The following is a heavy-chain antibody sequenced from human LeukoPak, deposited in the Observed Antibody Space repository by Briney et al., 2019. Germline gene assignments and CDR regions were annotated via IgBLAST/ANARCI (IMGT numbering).Heavy chain of an antibody. CDR2: IHYSGGS. V-gene: IGHV4-59*01. J-gene: IGHJ4*02. CDR3: ARDRSDGSAYYGYYFDY. CDR1: GGSITSNY. Sequence: SETLSLTCTVSGGSITSNYWSWIRQPPGERLEHIGYIHYSGGSNNNPSLKSRVTISVETSKNQFSLKLSSVTAADTAVYYCARDRSDGSAYYGYYFDYWGQGTLVSVSS. D-gene: IGHD3-22*01.